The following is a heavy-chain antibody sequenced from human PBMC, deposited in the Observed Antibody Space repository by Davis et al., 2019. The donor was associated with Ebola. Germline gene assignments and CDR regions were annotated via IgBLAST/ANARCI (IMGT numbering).Heavy chain of an antibody. V-gene: IGHV1-18*01. J-gene: IGHJ2*01. CDR3: ARYWGSIGYFDL. Sequence: ASVKVSCKASGYTFTSYAMHWVRQAPGQGLEWMGWISAYNGNTNYAQNLQGRVTMTTDTSTSTAYMELRSLRSDDTAVYYCARYWGSIGYFDLWGRGTLVTVSS. CDR1: GYTFTSYA. CDR2: ISAYNGNT. D-gene: IGHD7-27*01.